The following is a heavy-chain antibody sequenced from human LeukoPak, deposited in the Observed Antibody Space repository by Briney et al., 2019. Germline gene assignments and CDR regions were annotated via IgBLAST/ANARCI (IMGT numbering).Heavy chain of an antibody. V-gene: IGHV3-74*01. J-gene: IGHJ3*02. CDR3: AGSLPPLGAYTSSRTFDI. D-gene: IGHD5-18*01. Sequence: GGSLRLSCAASGLTFNSYWMHWVRQAPGEGLVWVSRISSDGSTTSYADSVKGRFTISRDNAKNTLYLQMNSLRAEDTAVYCCAGSLPPLGAYTSSRTFDIWGQGTMVTVSS. CDR1: GLTFNSYW. CDR2: ISSDGSTT.